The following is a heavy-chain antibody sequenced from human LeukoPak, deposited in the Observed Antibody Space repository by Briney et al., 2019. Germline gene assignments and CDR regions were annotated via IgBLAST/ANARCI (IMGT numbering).Heavy chain of an antibody. V-gene: IGHV3-21*01. CDR2: ISSSSSYI. CDR1: GFTFSSYS. J-gene: IGHJ6*02. Sequence: GALRLSCAASGFTFSSYSMNWVRQAPGRGLEWVSSISSSSSYIYYADSVKGRFTISRDNAKNSLYLQMNSLRAEDTAVYYCARERDYYGMDVWGQGTTVTVSS. CDR3: ARERDYYGMDV.